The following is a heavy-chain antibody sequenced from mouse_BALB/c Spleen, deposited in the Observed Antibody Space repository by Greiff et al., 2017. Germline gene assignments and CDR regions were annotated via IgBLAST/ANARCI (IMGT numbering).Heavy chain of an antibody. D-gene: IGHD1-1*01. CDR1: GFTFSSFG. J-gene: IGHJ2*01. CDR2: ISSGSSTI. Sequence: EVQLVESGGGLVQPGGSRKLSCAASGFTFSSFGMHWVRQAPEKGLEWVAYISSGSSTIYYADTVKGRFTISRDNPKNTLFLQMTSLRSEDTAMYYCASSYYGSSYDYWGQGTTLTVSS. CDR3: ASSYYGSSYDY. V-gene: IGHV5-17*02.